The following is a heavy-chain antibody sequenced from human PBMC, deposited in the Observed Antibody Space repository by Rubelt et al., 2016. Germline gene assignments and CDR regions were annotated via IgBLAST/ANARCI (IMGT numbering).Heavy chain of an antibody. CDR1: GGSISSSLYY. V-gene: IGHV4-39*07. CDR3: ARASRSRGQGGVDY. D-gene: IGHD3-10*01. CDR2: IYYSGST. Sequence: QLQLQESGPGLVKPSETLSLTCTVSGGSISSSLYYWAWIRQPPGKGLEWIGSIYYSGSTYYNPSLENRVTISLDTSNNQNSRGMRSVTAADTAVYYCARASRSRGQGGVDYWGQGTLVTVSS. J-gene: IGHJ4*02.